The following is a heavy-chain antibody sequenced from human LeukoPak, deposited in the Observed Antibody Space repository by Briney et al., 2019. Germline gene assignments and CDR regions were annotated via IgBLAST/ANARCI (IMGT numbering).Heavy chain of an antibody. V-gene: IGHV3-30*02. Sequence: PGGSLRLSCAASGFTFSSYGMHWVRQAPGKGLEWVSFIRYDGSNEYYADSVKGRFTISRDNSKNTLYLQMNSLRAEDTAVYYCAKDMSSIAARYYFDYWGQGTLVTVSS. CDR1: GFTFSSYG. CDR2: IRYDGSNE. CDR3: AKDMSSIAARYYFDY. D-gene: IGHD6-6*01. J-gene: IGHJ4*02.